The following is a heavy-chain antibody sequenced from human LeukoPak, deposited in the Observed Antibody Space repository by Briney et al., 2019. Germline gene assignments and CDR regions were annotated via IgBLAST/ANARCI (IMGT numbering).Heavy chain of an antibody. CDR3: ACSGYYLEGTYNWFDP. CDR2: IIPIFGTA. Sequence: SVKVSCKASGGTFSSYAISWLRQAPGQGLEWMGVIIPIFGTANYAQKFQGRVTITTDESTSTAYMELSSLRSEDTAVYYCACSGYYLEGTYNWFDPWGQGTLVTVSS. V-gene: IGHV1-69*05. D-gene: IGHD3-22*01. J-gene: IGHJ5*02. CDR1: GGTFSSYA.